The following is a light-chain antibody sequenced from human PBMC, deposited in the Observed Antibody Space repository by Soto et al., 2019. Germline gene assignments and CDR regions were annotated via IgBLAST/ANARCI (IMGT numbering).Light chain of an antibody. J-gene: IGKJ4*01. CDR2: AAS. CDR1: QSISSY. Sequence: DIQMTQSPSSLSASVGDRVTVTCRASQSISSYLNWYQQKPGKAPKLLIYAASSLQSGVPSRFSGSGSGTDFTLTISNLQPEDFGTYYCQQSYSAPLTFGGGTKVEIK. CDR3: QQSYSAPLT. V-gene: IGKV1-39*01.